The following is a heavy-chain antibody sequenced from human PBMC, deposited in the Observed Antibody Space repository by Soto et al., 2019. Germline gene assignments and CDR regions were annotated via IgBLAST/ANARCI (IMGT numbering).Heavy chain of an antibody. CDR1: GFTFSSYA. CDR3: AKDLTSIFGVVIIDWFDP. J-gene: IGHJ5*02. CDR2: ISGSGGST. V-gene: IGHV3-23*01. D-gene: IGHD3-3*01. Sequence: VGSLRLSCAASGFTFSSYAMSWVRQAPGKGLEWVSAISGSGGSTYYADSVKGRFTISRDNSKNTLYLQMNSLRAEDTAVYYCAKDLTSIFGVVIIDWFDPWGQGTLVTVSS.